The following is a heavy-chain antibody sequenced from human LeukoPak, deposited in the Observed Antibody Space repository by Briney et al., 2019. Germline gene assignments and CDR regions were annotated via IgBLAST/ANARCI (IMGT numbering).Heavy chain of an antibody. D-gene: IGHD2-2*01. J-gene: IGHJ6*03. CDR1: GFTFDDYG. CDR2: INWNGGST. Sequence: PGGSVRLPCAASGFTFDDYGMSWVRQAPGKGLEWVSGINWNGGSTGYADSVKGRFTISRDNAKNSLYLQMNSLRAEDTAVYYCARDAIVVPAAIRQGFMDVWGKGTTVTISS. CDR3: ARDAIVVPAAIRQGFMDV. V-gene: IGHV3-20*04.